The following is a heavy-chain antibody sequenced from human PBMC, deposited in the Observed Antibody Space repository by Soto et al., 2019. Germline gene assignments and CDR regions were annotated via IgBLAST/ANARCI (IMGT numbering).Heavy chain of an antibody. CDR3: ARASVVVPAAMIGGKNWFDP. D-gene: IGHD2-2*01. CDR1: GGSISSYY. V-gene: IGHV4-59*01. Sequence: SETLSLTCTVSGGSISSYYWSWIRQPPGKGLEWIGYIYYSGSTNYNPSLKSRVTISVDTSKNQFSLKLSSVTAADTAVYYCARASVVVPAAMIGGKNWFDPWGQGTLVTVSS. CDR2: IYYSGST. J-gene: IGHJ5*02.